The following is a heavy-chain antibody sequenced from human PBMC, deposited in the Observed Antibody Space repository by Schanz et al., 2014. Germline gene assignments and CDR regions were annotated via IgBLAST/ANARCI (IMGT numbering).Heavy chain of an antibody. CDR2: IWSDGSRT. J-gene: IGHJ4*02. CDR1: GFIFSYYT. D-gene: IGHD6-19*01. V-gene: IGHV3-33*03. Sequence: VLLVESGGGLVKPGGSLRLSCAASGFIFSYYTIHWVRQAPGKGLEWVAFIWSDGSRTYHAESVKGRFTISRDNSRNTVYLQMNNVGVDDTATYYCVKTDAGWRFDYWGQGTLVIVSS. CDR3: VKTDAGWRFDY.